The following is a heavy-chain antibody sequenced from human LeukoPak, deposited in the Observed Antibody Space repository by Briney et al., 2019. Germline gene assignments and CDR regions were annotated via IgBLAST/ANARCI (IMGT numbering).Heavy chain of an antibody. CDR3: ARDENGYVWGSFRA. J-gene: IGHJ5*02. D-gene: IGHD3-16*02. CDR1: GGSISSSNYY. CDR2: IYYSGST. V-gene: IGHV4-39*07. Sequence: PSETLSLTCTVSGGSISSSNYYWGWIRQPPGKGLEWIVNIYYSGSTYYNPSLESRITMSLNTSKNQFSLKLSSVTAADTAVYYCARDENGYVWGSFRAWGQGTLVTVSS.